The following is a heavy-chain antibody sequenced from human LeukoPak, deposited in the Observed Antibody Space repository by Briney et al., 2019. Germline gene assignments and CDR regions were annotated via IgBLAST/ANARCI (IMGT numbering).Heavy chain of an antibody. V-gene: IGHV3-30*01. J-gene: IGHJ4*02. CDR3: ASILYDDY. CDR1: GFTFSSYA. Sequence: PGGSLRLSCAASGFTFSSYAMHWVRQAPGKGLEWVAVISYDGSNKYYADSVKGRFTISRDNSKNTLYLQMNSLRAEDTAVYYCASILYDDYWGQGTLVTVSS. CDR2: ISYDGSNK. D-gene: IGHD2-15*01.